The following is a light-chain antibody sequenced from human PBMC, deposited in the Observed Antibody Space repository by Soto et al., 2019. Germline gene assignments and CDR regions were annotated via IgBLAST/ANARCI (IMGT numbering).Light chain of an antibody. Sequence: QSALTQPASVSGSPGQSITISCTGTSSDVGSYNLVSWYQQHPGKAPKLMIYEGSKRPSGVSNRFSGPKSGNTASLTISGLQAEDEADYYCCSYAGSSTKVVFGGGTKLTVL. J-gene: IGLJ2*01. CDR2: EGS. CDR1: SSDVGSYNL. CDR3: CSYAGSSTKVV. V-gene: IGLV2-23*01.